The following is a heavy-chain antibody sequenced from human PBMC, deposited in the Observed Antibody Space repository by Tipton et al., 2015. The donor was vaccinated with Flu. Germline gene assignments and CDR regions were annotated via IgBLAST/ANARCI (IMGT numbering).Heavy chain of an antibody. CDR3: VRESPTNIIVIPSVRPFFFDS. CDR1: GFTFGSHW. J-gene: IGHJ2*01. CDR2: INQEGTEM. Sequence: SLRLSCVASGFTFGSHWMTWVRQAPGKGLESAAKINQEGTEMFYVDSVKGRFTVSRDNDRAFLYLQMNDLRAEDTAVYYCVRESPTNIIVIPSVRPFFFDSWGRGTLVTVSS. V-gene: IGHV3-7*01. D-gene: IGHD1-26*01.